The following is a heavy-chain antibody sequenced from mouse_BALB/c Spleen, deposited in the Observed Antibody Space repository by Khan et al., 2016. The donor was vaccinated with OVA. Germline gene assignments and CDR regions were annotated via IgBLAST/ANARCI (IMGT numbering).Heavy chain of an antibody. J-gene: IGHJ2*01. CDR2: ISYSGGN. Sequence: VQLKESGPGLVKPSQSLSLTCTVTGYSITSGYAWNWIRQFPGNKLEWMGYISYSGGNSYNPSLKSRISITRDTSKNQFFLQLNSVTTEDTATYYCASGSYNGYYFDYWGQGTPLTVSS. D-gene: IGHD2-12*01. V-gene: IGHV3-2*02. CDR3: ASGSYNGYYFDY. CDR1: GYSITSGYA.